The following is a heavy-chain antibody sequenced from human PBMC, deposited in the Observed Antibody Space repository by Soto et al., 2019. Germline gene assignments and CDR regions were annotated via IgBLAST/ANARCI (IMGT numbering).Heavy chain of an antibody. D-gene: IGHD6-6*01. Sequence: ASVKVSCKASRYTFITYFMHWVRQAPGQGLEWMGVINPSRGTTTYAQKFQDRVTMTRDTSASTVYMELSSLRSEDTAMYYCARSYISSSYWFDPWGQGTLVTVSS. V-gene: IGHV1-46*03. J-gene: IGHJ5*02. CDR2: INPSRGTT. CDR1: RYTFITYF. CDR3: ARSYISSSYWFDP.